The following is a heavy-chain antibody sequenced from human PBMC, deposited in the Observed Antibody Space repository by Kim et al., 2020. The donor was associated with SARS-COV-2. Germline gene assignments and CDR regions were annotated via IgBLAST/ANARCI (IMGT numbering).Heavy chain of an antibody. Sequence: SAFEKGRFTISRNDSKGTLYLQMNSLRAEDTAVYYCARDRVSWVSSFDSWGQGTLVTVSS. CDR3: ARDRVSWVSSFDS. D-gene: IGHD6-6*01. V-gene: IGHV3-23*01. J-gene: IGHJ4*02.